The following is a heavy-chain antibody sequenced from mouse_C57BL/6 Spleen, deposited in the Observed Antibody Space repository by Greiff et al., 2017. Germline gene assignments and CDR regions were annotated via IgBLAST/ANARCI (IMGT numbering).Heavy chain of an antibody. CDR1: GFSLTSYG. V-gene: IGHV2-2*01. Sequence: VQGVESGPGLVQPSQSLSITCTVSGFSLTSYGVHWVRQSPGKGLEWLGVIWSGGSTDYNAAFISRLSISKDNSKSQVFFKMNSLQADDTAIYYCARKAVYYGNSYAMDYWGQGTSVTVSS. CDR2: IWSGGST. CDR3: ARKAVYYGNSYAMDY. D-gene: IGHD2-1*01. J-gene: IGHJ4*01.